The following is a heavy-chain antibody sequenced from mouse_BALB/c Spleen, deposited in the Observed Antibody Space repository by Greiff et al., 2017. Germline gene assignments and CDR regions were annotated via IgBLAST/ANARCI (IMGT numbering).Heavy chain of an antibody. D-gene: IGHD2-14*01. V-gene: IGHV2-6-7*01. CDR2: IWGDGST. CDR3: ARRYRYDVAYAMDY. Sequence: VQVVESGPGLVAPSQSLSITCTVSGFSLTGYGVNWVRQPPGKGLEWLGMIWGDGSTDYNSALKSRLSISKDNSKSQVFLKMNSLQTDDTARYYCARRYRYDVAYAMDYWGQGTSVTVSS. CDR1: GFSLTGYG. J-gene: IGHJ4*01.